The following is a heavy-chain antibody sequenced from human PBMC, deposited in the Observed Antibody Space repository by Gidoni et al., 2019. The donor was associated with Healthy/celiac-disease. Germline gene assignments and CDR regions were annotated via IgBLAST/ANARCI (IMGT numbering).Heavy chain of an antibody. CDR2: ISSSSSTI. V-gene: IGHV3-48*01. D-gene: IGHD3-22*01. J-gene: IGHJ4*02. Sequence: VRQAPGKGLEWVSYISSSSSTIYYADSVKGRFTISRDNAKNSLYLQMNSLRAEDTAVYYCARSPDYDSSGYYSYFDYWGQGTLVTVSS. CDR3: ARSPDYDSSGYYSYFDY.